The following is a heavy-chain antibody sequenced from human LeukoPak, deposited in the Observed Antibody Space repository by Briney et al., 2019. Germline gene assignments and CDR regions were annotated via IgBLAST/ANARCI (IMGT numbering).Heavy chain of an antibody. Sequence: GGSLRLSCAVSGFTFSDYYMSWIRQAPGKGLEWVSYISSGGSTISHADSVKGRFTISRDNAENSLYLQMNSLRAEDTAVYYCAKTFYGRLLDYWGQGTLVTVSS. CDR2: ISSGGSTI. CDR1: GFTFSDYY. V-gene: IGHV3-11*01. J-gene: IGHJ4*02. CDR3: AKTFYGRLLDY. D-gene: IGHD4-17*01.